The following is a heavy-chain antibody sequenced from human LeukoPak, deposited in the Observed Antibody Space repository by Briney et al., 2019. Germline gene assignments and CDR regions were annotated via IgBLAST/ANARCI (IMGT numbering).Heavy chain of an antibody. CDR1: GFIFNTFS. J-gene: IGHJ4*02. Sequence: GGSLRLSCAASGFIFNTFSMNWVRQAPGKGLEWISYISSSGNTIYYADSVKGRFIISRDNAKNSLYLQMNSLRADDTALYYCARVRGLVAAGHYFDYWGQGTLVTISS. D-gene: IGHD6-13*01. CDR3: ARVRGLVAAGHYFDY. V-gene: IGHV3-48*01. CDR2: ISSSGNTI.